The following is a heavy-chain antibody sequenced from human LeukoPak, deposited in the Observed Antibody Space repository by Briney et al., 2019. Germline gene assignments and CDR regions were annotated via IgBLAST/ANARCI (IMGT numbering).Heavy chain of an antibody. CDR2: IYYSWST. CDR3: ARAHATYYYYGMDV. Sequence: PSETLSLTCTVSGDSISSYYWSWIRQPSGKGLGWIGYIYYSWSTNYNPYLKSRVAISVDTSKNQFSLTLSSVTAADTAVYYCARAHATYYYYGMDVWAKGPRSPSP. J-gene: IGHJ6*02. V-gene: IGHV4-59*01. CDR1: GDSISSYY.